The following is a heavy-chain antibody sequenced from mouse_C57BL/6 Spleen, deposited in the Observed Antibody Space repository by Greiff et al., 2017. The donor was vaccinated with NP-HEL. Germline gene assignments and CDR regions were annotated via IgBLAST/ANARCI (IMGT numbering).Heavy chain of an antibody. CDR1: GYTFTDYE. CDR2: IDPETGGT. V-gene: IGHV1-15*01. Sequence: QVQLQQSGAELVRPGASVTLSCKASGYTFTDYEMHWVKQTPVHGLEWIGAIDPETGGTAYNQKFKGKAILTADKSSSTAYMELRSLTSEDSAVYYCTRKGDYDVWDDWGQGTTLTVSS. J-gene: IGHJ2*01. CDR3: TRKGDYDVWDD. D-gene: IGHD2-4*01.